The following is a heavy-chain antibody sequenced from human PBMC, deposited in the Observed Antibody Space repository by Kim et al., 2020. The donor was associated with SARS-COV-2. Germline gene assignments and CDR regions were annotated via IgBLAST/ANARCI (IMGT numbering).Heavy chain of an antibody. CDR2: IYYSGIT. J-gene: IGHJ5*01. V-gene: IGHV4-39*01. CDR1: GDSISSHPYY. Sequence: SETLSLTCTVSGDSISSHPYYWGWIRQPPGKGMQWIASIYYSGITYYNLSLKSRITISVAKSKNQFSLKLTSVTAADTAVYYCARHDRDGYANWFDTWG. D-gene: IGHD5-12*01. CDR3: ARHDRDGYANWFDT.